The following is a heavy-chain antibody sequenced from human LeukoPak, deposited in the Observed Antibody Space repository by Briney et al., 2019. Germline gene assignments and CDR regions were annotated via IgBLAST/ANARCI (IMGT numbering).Heavy chain of an antibody. D-gene: IGHD4-23*01. CDR2: ITISSLYI. J-gene: IGHJ4*02. CDR1: GFTFSSYT. CDR3: ARDYGGNSDY. V-gene: IGHV3-21*01. Sequence: PGGSRRLSCAASGFTFSSYTMNWVRQAPGKGLVWVSSITISSLYIYNADSVKGRFTISRDNAKNSLYLQMNSLRAEDTSVYYCARDYGGNSDYWGQGTLVTVSS.